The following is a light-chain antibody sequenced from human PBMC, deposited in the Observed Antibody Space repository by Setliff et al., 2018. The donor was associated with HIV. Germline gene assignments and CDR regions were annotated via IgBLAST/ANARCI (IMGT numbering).Light chain of an antibody. Sequence: QSALAQPASVSGSPGQSITISCTGTSSDVGFYNYVSWYQQHPGKAPKLMIYGVSNRPSGVSYRFSGSKSGNTASLTISGLQAEDEADYYCSSYTSTDTWVFGGGTK. V-gene: IGLV2-14*03. J-gene: IGLJ3*02. CDR3: SSYTSTDTWV. CDR2: GVS. CDR1: SSDVGFYNY.